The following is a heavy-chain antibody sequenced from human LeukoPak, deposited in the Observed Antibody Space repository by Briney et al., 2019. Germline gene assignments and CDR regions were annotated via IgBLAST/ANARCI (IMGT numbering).Heavy chain of an antibody. CDR2: IVVGSGNT. CDR3: AADYYGSGYYYYYMGV. J-gene: IGHJ6*03. Sequence: SVKVSCKASGFTFTSSAMQWVRQARGQRLEWIGWIVVGSGNTNYAQKFQERVTITRDMSTSTAYMELSSLRPEDTAVYYCAADYYGSGYYYYYMGVWGKGTTVTVSS. CDR1: GFTFTSSA. V-gene: IGHV1-58*02. D-gene: IGHD3-10*01.